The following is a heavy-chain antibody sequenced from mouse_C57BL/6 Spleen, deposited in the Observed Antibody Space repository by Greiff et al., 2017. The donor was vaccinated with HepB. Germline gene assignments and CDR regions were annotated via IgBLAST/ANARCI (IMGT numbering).Heavy chain of an antibody. D-gene: IGHD2-3*01. Sequence: EVMLVESGGGLVKPGGSLKLSCAASGFTFSDYGMHWVRQAPEKGLEWVAYISSGSSTIYYADTVKGRFTISRDNAKNTLFLQMTSLRSEDTAMYYCARNGYYTYYFDYWGQGTTLTVSS. J-gene: IGHJ2*01. CDR3: ARNGYYTYYFDY. CDR2: ISSGSSTI. V-gene: IGHV5-17*01. CDR1: GFTFSDYG.